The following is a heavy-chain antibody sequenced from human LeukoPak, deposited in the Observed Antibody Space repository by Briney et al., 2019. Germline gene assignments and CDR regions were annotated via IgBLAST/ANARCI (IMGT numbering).Heavy chain of an antibody. Sequence: GGSLRLSCAASGFTFSSYWMHWVRHAPGKGLVWVSRINTDGSTTSYADSVKGRFTISRDNAKNTLYLQMNSLRAEDTAVYYCAKERSMSSSTLLVGDYWGQGILVTVSS. CDR3: AKERSMSSSTLLVGDY. D-gene: IGHD2-2*01. CDR2: INTDGSTT. CDR1: GFTFSSYW. J-gene: IGHJ4*02. V-gene: IGHV3-74*01.